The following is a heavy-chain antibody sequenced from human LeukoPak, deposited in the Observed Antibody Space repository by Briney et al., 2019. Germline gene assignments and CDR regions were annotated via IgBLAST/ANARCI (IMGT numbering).Heavy chain of an antibody. D-gene: IGHD4-11*01. V-gene: IGHV4-59*08. CDR2: IYYSVST. CDR3: ARHESQSHNDYSIGNLRY. CDR1: GGSISSYY. J-gene: IGHJ4*02. Sequence: SESLSLTCTVSGGSISSYYWSWIRQPPGKGLEWIGYIYYSVSTNYNPSLKSRVTISVDTSKNQFSLKLSSVTAADTAVYYCARHESQSHNDYSIGNLRYWGQGTLVTVSS.